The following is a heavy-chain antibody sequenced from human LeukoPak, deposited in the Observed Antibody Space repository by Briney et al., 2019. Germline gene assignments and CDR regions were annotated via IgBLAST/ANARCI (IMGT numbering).Heavy chain of an antibody. CDR1: GFTFSSYA. D-gene: IGHD1-26*01. V-gene: IGHV3-23*01. Sequence: GGSLRLSCAASGFTFSSYAMSWVRQAPGKGLEWVSGFSGSGGSTYYADSVKGRFTISRDNSKNTLYLQMNSLRAEDTAVYYCAKGGKWDVTPFDYWGQGTLVTVSS. J-gene: IGHJ4*02. CDR3: AKGGKWDVTPFDY. CDR2: FSGSGGST.